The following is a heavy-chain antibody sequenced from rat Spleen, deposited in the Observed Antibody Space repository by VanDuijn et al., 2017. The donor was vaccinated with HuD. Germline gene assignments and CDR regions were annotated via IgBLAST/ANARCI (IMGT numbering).Heavy chain of an antibody. CDR2: ISYEGSST. CDR1: GFTFSGYY. Sequence: EVQLVESGGGLVQPGRSMKLSCAVSGFTFSGYYMAWVRQAPKKGLEWVASISYEGSSTYYGDSVKGRFTISRDNAKSTLYLQMDSLRSEDTATYYCARHNSGYGVMDAWGQGASVTVSS. D-gene: IGHD4-3*01. V-gene: IGHV5-22*01. CDR3: ARHNSGYGVMDA. J-gene: IGHJ4*01.